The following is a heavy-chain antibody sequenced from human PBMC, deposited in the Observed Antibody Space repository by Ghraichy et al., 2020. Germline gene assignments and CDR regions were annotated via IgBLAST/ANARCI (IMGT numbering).Heavy chain of an antibody. D-gene: IGHD3-10*01. J-gene: IGHJ4*02. CDR2: IKQDGSEK. CDR3: ARRRGTLYGSGSLDY. CDR1: GFTFSSYW. Sequence: GGSLRLSCAASGFTFSSYWMSWVRQAPGKGLEWVANIKQDGSEKYYGGSVKGRFTISRDNDKTSIYLQMNSLRAEDTAVYYCARRRGTLYGSGSLDYWGQGTLVTVSS. V-gene: IGHV3-7*03.